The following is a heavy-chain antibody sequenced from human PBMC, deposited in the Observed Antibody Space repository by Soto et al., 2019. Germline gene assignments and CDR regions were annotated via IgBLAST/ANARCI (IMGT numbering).Heavy chain of an antibody. Sequence: GGSLRLSCAASGFTFSSYGMHWVRQAPGKGLEWVAVISYDGSNKYYADSVKGRFTISRDNSKNTLYLQMNSLRAEDTAVYYCAKDHRRSGSYPNDFDYWGQGTLVTVSS. CDR2: ISYDGSNK. D-gene: IGHD1-26*01. CDR3: AKDHRRSGSYPNDFDY. CDR1: GFTFSSYG. V-gene: IGHV3-30*18. J-gene: IGHJ4*02.